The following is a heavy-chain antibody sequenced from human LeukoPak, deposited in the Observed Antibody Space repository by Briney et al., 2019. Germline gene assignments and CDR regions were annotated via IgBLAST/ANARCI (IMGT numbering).Heavy chain of an antibody. CDR2: ISSSSSYI. CDR1: GFTFSSYS. Sequence: GGSLRLSCAASGFTFSSYSMNWVRQAPGKGLEWVSSISSSSSYIYYADSVKGRFTISRENAKNSLYLQMNSLRAEDTAVYYCARDWGYYYYYGMDVWGQGTTVTVSS. D-gene: IGHD3-16*01. V-gene: IGHV3-21*01. CDR3: ARDWGYYYYYGMDV. J-gene: IGHJ6*02.